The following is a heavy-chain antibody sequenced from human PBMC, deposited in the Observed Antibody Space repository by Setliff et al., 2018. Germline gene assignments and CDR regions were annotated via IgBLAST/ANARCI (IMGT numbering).Heavy chain of an antibody. CDR2: ISTSSTII. D-gene: IGHD3-22*01. J-gene: IGHJ6*03. V-gene: IGHV3-48*01. CDR3: ARLALTGYDTSGYYYALDYYYYMDV. CDR1: GFTFSNYG. Sequence: HGESLKISCVTSGFTFSNYGMTWVRPAPGKGLDWISYISTSSTIIYYADSVKGRFTISRDNANHSLHLQMNSLRAEDTAVYFCARLALTGYDTSGYYYALDYYYYMDVWGKGTTVTVSS.